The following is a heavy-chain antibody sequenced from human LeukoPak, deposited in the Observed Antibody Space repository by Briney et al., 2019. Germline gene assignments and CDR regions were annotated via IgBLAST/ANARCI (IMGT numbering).Heavy chain of an antibody. V-gene: IGHV3-64D*09. D-gene: IGHD3-22*01. J-gene: IGHJ4*02. Sequence: HPGGSLRLSCSASGFTFSNFPMHWVRQAPGKGLEYVSAVSSDGGSTYYADSVRCRFSISRDNSKNTLSLQMGSLSAEDTAVYYCVKAILFGSVSYYADWVQGTMVTVSS. CDR1: GFTFSNFP. CDR3: VKAILFGSVSYYAD. CDR2: VSSDGGST.